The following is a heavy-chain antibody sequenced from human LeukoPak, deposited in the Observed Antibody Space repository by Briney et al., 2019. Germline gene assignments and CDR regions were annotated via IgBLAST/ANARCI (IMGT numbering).Heavy chain of an antibody. V-gene: IGHV4-34*01. J-gene: IGHJ5*02. CDR2: INHSGST. Sequence: SETLSLTCAVYGVSFSGYYWSWIRQPPGKGLEWIGEINHSGSTNYNPYLKSRVTISVDTSKNQFSLKLSSVTAADTAVYYCARGHNWFDPWGQGTLVTVSS. CDR1: GVSFSGYY. CDR3: ARGHNWFDP.